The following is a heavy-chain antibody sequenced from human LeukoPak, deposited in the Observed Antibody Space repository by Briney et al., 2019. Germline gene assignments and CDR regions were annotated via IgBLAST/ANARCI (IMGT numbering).Heavy chain of an antibody. Sequence: GSLRLSCAASGFTFSTYAMSWVRQALGKGLEWVSGLSGSGSSAYYADSVKGRFTISRDNSKNTLYLQMNSLRPEDTAVYYRAKGLTNLGDDWGQGTLVTVSS. D-gene: IGHD3-9*01. V-gene: IGHV3-23*01. J-gene: IGHJ4*02. CDR2: LSGSGSSA. CDR1: GFTFSTYA. CDR3: AKGLTNLGDD.